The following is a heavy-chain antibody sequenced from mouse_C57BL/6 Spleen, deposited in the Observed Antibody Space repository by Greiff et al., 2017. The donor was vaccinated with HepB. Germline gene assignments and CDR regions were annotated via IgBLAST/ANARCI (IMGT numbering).Heavy chain of an antibody. CDR2: INYDGSST. CDR1: GFTFSDYY. J-gene: IGHJ4*01. D-gene: IGHD2-4*01. Sequence: EVQLQESEGGLVQPGSSMKLSCTASGFTFSDYYMAWVRQVPEKGLEWVANINYDGSSTYYLDSLKSRFIISRDNAKNILYLQMSSLKSEDTATYYCARGDDYDYAMDYWGQGTSVTVSS. V-gene: IGHV5-16*01. CDR3: ARGDDYDYAMDY.